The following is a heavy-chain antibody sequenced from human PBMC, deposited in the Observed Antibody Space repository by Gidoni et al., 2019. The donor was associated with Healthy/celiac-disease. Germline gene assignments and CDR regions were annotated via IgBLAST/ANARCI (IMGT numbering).Heavy chain of an antibody. J-gene: IGHJ4*02. CDR3: ARVRRFWGSHGGTFDS. CDR2: IYPSGST. Sequence: QVQLQESGPGLVKPSETLSLTCTVSGGSISNFYWSWIRQPAGKGLEWIGRIYPSGSTTYNSSLKSRLTMSIDTSKNQFSLKLSSVTAADTAVYYCARVRRFWGSHGGTFDSWGQGTLVTVSS. D-gene: IGHD3-16*01. V-gene: IGHV4-4*07. CDR1: GGSISNFY.